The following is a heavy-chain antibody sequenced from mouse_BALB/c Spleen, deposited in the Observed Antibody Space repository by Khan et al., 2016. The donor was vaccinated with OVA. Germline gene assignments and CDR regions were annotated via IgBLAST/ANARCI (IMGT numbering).Heavy chain of an antibody. J-gene: IGHJ3*01. V-gene: IGHV1-18*01. Sequence: EVQLQQSGPDLVKPGASVKISCKASGYSFTVYYMPWVKQSHGKSPEWIGRVNPNNGDTNYNQNFKGKAILTVDKSSNTAYMELLSLTSEDSAVFYCARGYEFFPYWGQGTLVTVSA. CDR3: ARGYEFFPY. D-gene: IGHD2-12*01. CDR2: VNPNNGDT. CDR1: GYSFTVYY.